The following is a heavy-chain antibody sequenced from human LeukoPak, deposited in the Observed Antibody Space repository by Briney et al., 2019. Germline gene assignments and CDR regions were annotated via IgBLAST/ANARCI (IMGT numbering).Heavy chain of an antibody. V-gene: IGHV3-11*06. CDR2: ISSSSSYI. Sequence: GGSLRLSCAASGFTFSDYYMSWIRQAPGKGLEWVSSISSSSSYIYYADSVKGRFTISRDNAKNSLYLQMNSLRAEDTAVYYCARVSIWEAFDIWGQGTMVTVSS. J-gene: IGHJ3*02. CDR3: ARVSIWEAFDI. CDR1: GFTFSDYY. D-gene: IGHD1-26*01.